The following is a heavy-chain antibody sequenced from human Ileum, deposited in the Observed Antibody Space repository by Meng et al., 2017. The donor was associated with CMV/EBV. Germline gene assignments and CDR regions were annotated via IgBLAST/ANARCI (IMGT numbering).Heavy chain of an antibody. J-gene: IGHJ5*02. D-gene: IGHD3-16*01. Sequence: QVRLQESGPGLVKPSGTLSLPCTVSGDSITSLKWWSWVRQPPGKGLEWIAEIYHSGLTNYNAPFKSRVTVSVDTSKNEFSLSLRSVTAADTAVYYCASRSYYGRRWFEPWGQGTLVTVSS. CDR1: GDSITSLKW. V-gene: IGHV4-4*02. CDR3: ASRSYYGRRWFEP. CDR2: IYHSGLT.